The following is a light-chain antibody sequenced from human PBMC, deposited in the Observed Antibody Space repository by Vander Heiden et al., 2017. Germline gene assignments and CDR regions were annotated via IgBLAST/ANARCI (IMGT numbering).Light chain of an antibody. CDR1: QRISSY. CDR2: DAA. J-gene: IGKJ4*01. Sequence: DIHMPLSPSSLSASVGDRVTITYRACQRISSYLKWYQQKQGKEPKLLIDDAASLQRGVPSRGSGSGSGTDFTLTISSLQPEDFATYYCQQNDSNTPLTFGGGTKVEIK. V-gene: IGKV1-39*01. CDR3: QQNDSNTPLT.